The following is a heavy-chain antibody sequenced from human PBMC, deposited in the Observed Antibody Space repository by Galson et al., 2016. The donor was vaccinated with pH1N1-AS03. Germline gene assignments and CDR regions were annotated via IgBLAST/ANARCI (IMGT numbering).Heavy chain of an antibody. CDR3: ARDPTGLVV. V-gene: IGHV3-13*01. CDR1: ELTFSDFD. CDR2: IGSAGDT. J-gene: IGHJ6*02. Sequence: SLRLSCAGYELTFSDFDMHWVRQVSRKGLEWVPGIGSAGDTYYAASVKGRFTISRENAKNSLYLQMSSVTAGDTAVYYCARDPTGLVVWGQGTAVTVSS.